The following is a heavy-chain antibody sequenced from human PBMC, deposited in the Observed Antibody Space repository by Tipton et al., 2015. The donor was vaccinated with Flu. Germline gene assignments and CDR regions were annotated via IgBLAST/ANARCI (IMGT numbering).Heavy chain of an antibody. J-gene: IGHJ4*02. CDR3: ARGVWSAGASYYFDS. V-gene: IGHV4-39*07. CDR2: IYYSGST. D-gene: IGHD1-26*01. CDR1: GGSISSSSYY. Sequence: TLSLTCNVSGGSISSSSYYWGWIRQSPGKGLEWIGSIYYSGSTYYNPSLKSRVTISVDTSKNQFSLRLSSVTAADTAVYYCARGVWSAGASYYFDSWGQGALVTVSS.